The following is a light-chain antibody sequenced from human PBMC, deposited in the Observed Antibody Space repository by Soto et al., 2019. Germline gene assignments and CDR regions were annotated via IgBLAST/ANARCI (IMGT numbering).Light chain of an antibody. CDR3: SSYTTAYFYV. J-gene: IGLJ1*01. V-gene: IGLV2-8*01. CDR2: EVN. Sequence: QSVLTQPPSASGSPGQSVTISCTGTSSDVGGYNYVSWYQQYPGKAPKLMIYEVNKWPSGVPDRFSGSKSGNTASLTVSGLQAEDEADYYCSSYTTAYFYVFGTGTKVTVL. CDR1: SSDVGGYNY.